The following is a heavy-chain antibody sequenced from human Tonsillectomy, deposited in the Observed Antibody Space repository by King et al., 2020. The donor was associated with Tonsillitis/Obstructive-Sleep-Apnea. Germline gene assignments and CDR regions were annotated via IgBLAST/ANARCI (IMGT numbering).Heavy chain of an antibody. Sequence: QLVQSGAEVKKPGASVKVSCKASGFRFNRYHMNWVRQAPGQGLEWMGLINPNGGGTSYAQRFQGRVTLTSDTPSRTVYMELSSLGYEDTAVYYCVRGSEEASGSYWDNWFDPWGQGTLVTVSS. V-gene: IGHV1-46*02. CDR1: GFRFNRYH. D-gene: IGHD3-10*01. CDR2: INPNGGGT. J-gene: IGHJ5*02. CDR3: VRGSEEASGSYWDNWFDP.